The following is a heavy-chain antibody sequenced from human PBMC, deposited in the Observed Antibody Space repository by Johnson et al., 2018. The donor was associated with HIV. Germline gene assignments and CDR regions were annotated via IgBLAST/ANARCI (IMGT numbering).Heavy chain of an antibody. CDR2: ISYDGSNK. V-gene: IGHV3-30*04. CDR1: GFTFSSYA. CDR3: ARVAPAHDAFDI. J-gene: IGHJ3*02. D-gene: IGHD2-2*01. Sequence: QVQLVESGGGLVKPGGSLRLSCAASGFTFSSYAMHWVRQAPGKGLEWVAVISYDGSNKYYADSVTGRFTNSRDNSKNTLYLQMNSLRAEDTAVYYCARVAPAHDAFDIWGQGTMVTVSS.